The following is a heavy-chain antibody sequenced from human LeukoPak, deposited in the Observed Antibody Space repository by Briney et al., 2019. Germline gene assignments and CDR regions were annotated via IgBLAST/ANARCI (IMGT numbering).Heavy chain of an antibody. D-gene: IGHD1-14*01. CDR2: IYYSGST. CDR1: GGSISSYY. V-gene: IGHV4-59*08. J-gene: IGHJ4*02. Sequence: SETLSLTCTVSGGSISSYYWSWIRQPPGKGLEWIGYIYYSGSTNYNPSLKSRVIISVDTSKNQFSLKLSSVTAADTAVYYCARQTFGSGIDYWGQGTLVTVSS. CDR3: ARQTFGSGIDY.